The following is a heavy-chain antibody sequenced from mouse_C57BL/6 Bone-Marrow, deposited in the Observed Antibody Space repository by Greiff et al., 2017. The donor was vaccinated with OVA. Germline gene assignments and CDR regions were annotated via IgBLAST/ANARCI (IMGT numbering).Heavy chain of an antibody. CDR2: ISSGGSYT. V-gene: IGHV5-6*01. Sequence: EVMLVESGGDLVKPGGSLKLSCAASGFTFSSYGMSWVRQTPDKRLEWVATISSGGSYTYYPDSVKGRITITRDNANNTLYLQLSSLKSEDTAMYYCARITTDYFDYGGRGTTTTVS. D-gene: IGHD2-4*01. CDR1: GFTFSSYG. CDR3: ARITTDYFDY. J-gene: IGHJ2*01.